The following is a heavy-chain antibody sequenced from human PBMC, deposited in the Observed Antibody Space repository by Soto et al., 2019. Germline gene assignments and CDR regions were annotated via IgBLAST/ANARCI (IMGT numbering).Heavy chain of an antibody. V-gene: IGHV3-13*01. D-gene: IGHD2-21*02. J-gene: IGHJ4*02. CDR1: GFTFSAYD. CDR3: VTANPTNFKY. Sequence: EVQLVESGGDLVQPGGSLRLSCAASGFTFSAYDMHWVRQITGKGLEWVSSIGSAGDTFYLGSVKGRFTISRENAKNSLYLHMNNLRAGDTAVYYCVTANPTNFKYWGQGTLVTVSS. CDR2: IGSAGDT.